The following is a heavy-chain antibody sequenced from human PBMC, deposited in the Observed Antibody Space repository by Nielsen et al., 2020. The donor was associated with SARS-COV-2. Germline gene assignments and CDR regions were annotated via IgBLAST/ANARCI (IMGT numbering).Heavy chain of an antibody. CDR3: ARGLSKPRWIEPAFDP. CDR1: GGSICSGDYY. Sequence: SETLSLTCTVSGGSICSGDYYWSWIRQPPGKGLEWIGYIYYSGSTYYNPSLKSRVTISVDTSKNQFSLKLSSVTAADTAVYYCARGLSKPRWIEPAFDPWGQGTLVTVSS. CDR2: IYYSGST. D-gene: IGHD2-2*01. J-gene: IGHJ5*02. V-gene: IGHV4-30-4*01.